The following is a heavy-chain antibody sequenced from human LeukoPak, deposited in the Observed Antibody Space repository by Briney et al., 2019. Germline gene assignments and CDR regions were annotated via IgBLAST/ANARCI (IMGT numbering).Heavy chain of an antibody. CDR2: IYHSGST. D-gene: IGHD3-3*01. J-gene: IGHJ3*02. Sequence: PSETLSLTCTVSGGSISSGGYYWSWIRQPPGKGLEWIGYIYHSGSTYYNPSLKSRVTISVDRSKNQFSLKLSSVTAEDTAVYYCARFYDGFWSGYDGDAFDIWGQGTMVTVSS. CDR1: GGSISSGGYY. CDR3: ARFYDGFWSGYDGDAFDI. V-gene: IGHV4-30-2*01.